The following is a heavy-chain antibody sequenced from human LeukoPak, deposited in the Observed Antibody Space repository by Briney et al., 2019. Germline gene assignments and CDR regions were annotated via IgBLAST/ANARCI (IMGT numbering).Heavy chain of an antibody. CDR3: ATGKYSSSWQFDY. D-gene: IGHD6-13*01. V-gene: IGHV1-18*01. Sequence: ASVKVSCKASGYTFTSYGISWVRQAPGQGLEWMGWISAYNGNTNYAQKFQGRVTMTEDTSTDTAYMELSSLRSEDTAVYYCATGKYSSSWQFDYWGQGTTVTVSS. J-gene: IGHJ4*03. CDR2: ISAYNGNT. CDR1: GYTFTSYG.